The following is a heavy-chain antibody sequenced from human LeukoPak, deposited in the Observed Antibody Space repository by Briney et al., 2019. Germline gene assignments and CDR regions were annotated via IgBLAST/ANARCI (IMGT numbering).Heavy chain of an antibody. CDR3: ARPNSGTYFDAFDI. V-gene: IGHV3-20*04. CDR2: INWNGGST. Sequence: PGGFLRLSCAASGFTFDDYGMSWVRQAPGKGLEWVSGINWNGGSTGYADSVKGRFTISRDNAKNSLYLQMSSLRAEDTALYYCARPNSGTYFDAFDIWGQGTMVTVSS. J-gene: IGHJ3*02. CDR1: GFTFDDYG. D-gene: IGHD1-26*01.